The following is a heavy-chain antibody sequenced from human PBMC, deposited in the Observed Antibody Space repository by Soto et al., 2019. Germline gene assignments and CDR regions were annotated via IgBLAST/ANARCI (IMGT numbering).Heavy chain of an antibody. CDR1: GFSLSNARMG. Sequence: QVTLKESGPVLVKPTETLTLTCTVSGFSLSNARMGVSWIRQPPGKALEWLAHIFSNDEQSYSTSLKSRLTISKDTSKSQVVLTMTNMDPVDTATYYCARIPSSTWHYYYGMDVWGQGTTVTVSS. J-gene: IGHJ6*02. D-gene: IGHD5-12*01. CDR2: IFSNDEQ. CDR3: ARIPSSTWHYYYGMDV. V-gene: IGHV2-26*01.